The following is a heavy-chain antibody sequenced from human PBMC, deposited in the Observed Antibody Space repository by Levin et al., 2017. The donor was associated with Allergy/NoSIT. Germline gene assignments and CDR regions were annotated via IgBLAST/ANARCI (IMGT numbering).Heavy chain of an antibody. D-gene: IGHD1-26*01. CDR2: ISSSSSTI. CDR3: ARPGGSYSINYGMDV. CDR1: GFTFSSYS. Sequence: GGSLRLSCAASGFTFSSYSMNWVRQAPGKGLEWVSYISSSSSTIYYADSVKGRFTISRDNAKNSLYLQMNSLRDEDTAVYYCARPGGSYSINYGMDVWGQGTTVTVSS. J-gene: IGHJ6*02. V-gene: IGHV3-48*02.